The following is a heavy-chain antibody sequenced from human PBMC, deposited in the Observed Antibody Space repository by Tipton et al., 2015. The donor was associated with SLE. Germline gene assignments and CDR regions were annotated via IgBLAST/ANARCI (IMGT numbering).Heavy chain of an antibody. V-gene: IGHV4-34*01. CDR3: ARPYPSFDY. CDR2: INHSGST. Sequence: TLSLTCAVYGGSFSGYYWSWIRQPPGKGLEWIGEINHSGSTNYNPSLKSRVTISVDTSKNQFSLKLSSVTAADTAVYYCARPYPSFDYWGQGTLVTVSS. CDR1: GGSFSGYY. J-gene: IGHJ4*02.